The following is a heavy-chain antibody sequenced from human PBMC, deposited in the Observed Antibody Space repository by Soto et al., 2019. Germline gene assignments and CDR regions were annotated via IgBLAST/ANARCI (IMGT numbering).Heavy chain of an antibody. J-gene: IGHJ4*02. V-gene: IGHV4-30-4*01. CDR2: IYYSGST. Sequence: TLSLTCTVSGGSISSGDYYWSWIRQPPGKGLEWIGYIYYSGSTYYNPSLKSRVTISVDTSKNQFSLKLSSVTAADTAVYYCARGEVATFQVDYWGQGTLVTVSS. D-gene: IGHD5-12*01. CDR3: ARGEVATFQVDY. CDR1: GGSISSGDYY.